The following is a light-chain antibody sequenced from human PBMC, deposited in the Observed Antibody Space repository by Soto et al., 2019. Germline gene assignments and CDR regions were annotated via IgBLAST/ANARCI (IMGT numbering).Light chain of an antibody. V-gene: IGKV1-5*01. CDR2: DAT. CDR3: QQLNSYPT. CDR1: QSISSW. Sequence: DIQMTQSPSTLSASVGDRVTITCRASQSISSWLAWYQQKPGKAPKLLIYDATSLESGVPSRFSGSGSGTEITLTISSLQPDDFATYYCQQLNSYPTFGQGTRLEIK. J-gene: IGKJ5*01.